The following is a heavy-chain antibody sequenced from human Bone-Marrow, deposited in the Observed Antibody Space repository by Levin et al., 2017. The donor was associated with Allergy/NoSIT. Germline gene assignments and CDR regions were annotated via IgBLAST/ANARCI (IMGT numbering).Heavy chain of an antibody. V-gene: IGHV1-69*04. CDR1: GDSFSSYA. CDR3: GRGVKAGSYYNLDGREY. J-gene: IGHJ4*01. Sequence: PVASVKVSCKASGDSFSSYAFTWVRQAPGQGLEWMGRIIPVLDVTNYAQRFQGRISLTADKSTTTVYMELRSLTSDYTAVYYCGRGVKAGSYYNLDGREYWGQGTLVTVSS. CDR2: IIPVLDVT. D-gene: IGHD3-10*01.